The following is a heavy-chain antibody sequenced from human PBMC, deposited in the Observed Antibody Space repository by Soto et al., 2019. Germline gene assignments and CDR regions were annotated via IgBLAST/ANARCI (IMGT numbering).Heavy chain of an antibody. J-gene: IGHJ4*02. CDR2: ISGSGGST. CDR1: GFTFSSYA. Sequence: GGSLRLSCAASGFTFSSYAMSWVRQAPGKGLEWVSAISGSGGSTYYADSVKGRFTISRDNSKNALYLQMNSLRAEDTAVYYCAKDTASIVVVVAATLGPAGFAYWGQGTLVTVSS. D-gene: IGHD2-15*01. CDR3: AKDTASIVVVVAATLGPAGFAY. V-gene: IGHV3-23*01.